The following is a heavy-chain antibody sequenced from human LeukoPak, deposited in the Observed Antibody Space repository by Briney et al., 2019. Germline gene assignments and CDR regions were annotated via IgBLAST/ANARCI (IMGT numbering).Heavy chain of an antibody. CDR1: GFTFSNAW. Sequence: PGGSLRLSCAASGFTFSNAWMSWVRQAPGKGQEWVGRIKSKTDGGTTDYAAPVKGRFTISRDDSKNTLYLQMNSLKTEDTAVYYCTTRIAANIGRFDPWGQGTLVTVSS. CDR3: TTRIAANIGRFDP. CDR2: IKSKTDGGTT. J-gene: IGHJ5*02. D-gene: IGHD6-6*01. V-gene: IGHV3-15*01.